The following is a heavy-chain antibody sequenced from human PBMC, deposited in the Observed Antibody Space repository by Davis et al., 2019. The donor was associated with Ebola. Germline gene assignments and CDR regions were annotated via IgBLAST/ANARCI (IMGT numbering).Heavy chain of an antibody. CDR2: INHSGST. Sequence: SETLSLTCAVYGGSFSGYYWSWIRQPPGKGLEWIGEINHSGSTNYNPSLKSRVTISVDTSKNQFSLKLSSVTAADTAVYYCARGRRYSYGPPRYWGQGTLFTVSS. J-gene: IGHJ4*02. V-gene: IGHV4-34*01. D-gene: IGHD5-18*01. CDR3: ARGRRYSYGPPRY. CDR1: GGSFSGYY.